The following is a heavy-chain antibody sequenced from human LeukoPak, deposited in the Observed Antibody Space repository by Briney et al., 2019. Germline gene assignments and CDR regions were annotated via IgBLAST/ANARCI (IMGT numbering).Heavy chain of an antibody. CDR3: ARDLYYYDSSGYYY. Sequence: GGSLRLSCAASGYTFSSYWMSWVRQAPGKGLEWVANIKQDGSEKYYVDSVKGRFTISRDNAKNSLYLQMNSLRAEDTAVYYCARDLYYYDSSGYYYWGQGTLVTVSS. J-gene: IGHJ4*02. V-gene: IGHV3-7*01. CDR2: IKQDGSEK. D-gene: IGHD3-22*01. CDR1: GYTFSSYW.